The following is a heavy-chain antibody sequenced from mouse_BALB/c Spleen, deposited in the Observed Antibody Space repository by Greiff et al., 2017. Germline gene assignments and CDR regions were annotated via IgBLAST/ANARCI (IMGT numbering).Heavy chain of an antibody. Sequence: ESGPELVKPGASVKMSCKASGYTFTDYVISWVKQRTGQGLEWIGEIYPGSGSTYYNEKFKGKATLTADKSSNTAYMQLSSLTSEDSAVYFCASSGTVYAMDYWGQGTSVTVSS. V-gene: IGHV1-77*01. CDR1: GYTFTDYV. J-gene: IGHJ4*01. D-gene: IGHD4-1*01. CDR3: ASSGTVYAMDY. CDR2: IYPGSGST.